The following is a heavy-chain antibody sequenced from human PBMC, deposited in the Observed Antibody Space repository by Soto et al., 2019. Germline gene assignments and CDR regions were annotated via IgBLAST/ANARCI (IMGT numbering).Heavy chain of an antibody. J-gene: IGHJ4*02. CDR3: AKGHLTYFDY. Sequence: PGGSLRLSCAASGFTFSDYYMSWVRQAPGKGLEWVSFVSSSGTTIYYADSVKGRFTISRDNAKNSLYLQMNSLRAEDTAVYYCAKGHLTYFDYWGQGTLVTVSS. V-gene: IGHV3-11*01. CDR2: VSSSGTTI. CDR1: GFTFSDYY. D-gene: IGHD7-27*01.